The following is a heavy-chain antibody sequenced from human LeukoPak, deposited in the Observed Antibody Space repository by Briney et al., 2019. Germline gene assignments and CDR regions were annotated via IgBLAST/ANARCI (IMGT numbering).Heavy chain of an antibody. Sequence: GGSLRLSCAASGFTFSSYSMNWVRQAPGKGLEWVSYISSSSSTIYYADSVKGRFTISRDNAKNSLYLQMNSLRAEDTAVYYCARDLQPPYSSSWYAWGQGTLVTVSS. CDR3: ARDLQPPYSSSWYA. D-gene: IGHD6-13*01. V-gene: IGHV3-48*01. J-gene: IGHJ5*02. CDR2: ISSSSSTI. CDR1: GFTFSSYS.